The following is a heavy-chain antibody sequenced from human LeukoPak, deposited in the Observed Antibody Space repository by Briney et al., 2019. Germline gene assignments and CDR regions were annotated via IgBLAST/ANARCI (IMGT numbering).Heavy chain of an antibody. CDR1: GYTLTELS. V-gene: IGHV1-69*13. CDR3: ARSGSYSDWFDP. D-gene: IGHD3-10*01. Sequence: ASVKVSCKVSGYTLTELSMHWVRQAPGQGLEWMGGIIPIFGTANYAQKFQGRVTITADESTSTAYMELSSLRSEDTAVYYCARSGSYSDWFDPWGQGTLVTVSS. CDR2: IIPIFGTA. J-gene: IGHJ5*02.